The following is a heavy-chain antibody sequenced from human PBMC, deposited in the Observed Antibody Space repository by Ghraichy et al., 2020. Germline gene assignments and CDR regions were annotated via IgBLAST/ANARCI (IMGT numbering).Heavy chain of an antibody. CDR2: IYYSGST. D-gene: IGHD7-27*01. J-gene: IGHJ5*02. CDR1: GGSISSGGYY. CDR3: ARDRQPGDWFDP. Sequence: SETLSLTCTVSGGSISSGGYYWSWIRQHPGKGLEWIGYIYYSGSTYYNPSLKSRVTISVDTSKNQFSLKLSSVTAADTAVYYCARDRQPGDWFDPWGQGTLVTVSS. V-gene: IGHV4-31*03.